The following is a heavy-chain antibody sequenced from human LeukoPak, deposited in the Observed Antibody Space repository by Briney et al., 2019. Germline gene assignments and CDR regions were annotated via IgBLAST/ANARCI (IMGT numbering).Heavy chain of an antibody. V-gene: IGHV4-39*01. J-gene: IGHJ4*02. Sequence: SETLSLTCTVSGGSISSSSYYWGWIRQPPGKGLEWFGRIYYSGSTYYNPSLKSRVTISVDTSKNQFSLKLSSVTAADTAVYYCALRITMVRGVIYPYFDYWGQGTLVTVSS. CDR2: IYYSGST. CDR3: ALRITMVRGVIYPYFDY. D-gene: IGHD3-10*01. CDR1: GGSISSSSYY.